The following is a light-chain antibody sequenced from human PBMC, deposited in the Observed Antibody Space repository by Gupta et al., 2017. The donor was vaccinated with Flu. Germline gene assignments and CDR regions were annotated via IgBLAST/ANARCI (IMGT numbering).Light chain of an antibody. CDR3: SSYSGSNNLWV. CDR2: AVS. CDR1: SSDVGSYNY. J-gene: IGLJ3*02. V-gene: IGLV2-8*01. Sequence: SSDVGSYNYVSWYQQHPGEAPKLIIYAVSQRPSGVPDRFSGSKSGNTASLTVSGLQADDEADYYCSSYSGSNNLWVFGGGTKLTVL.